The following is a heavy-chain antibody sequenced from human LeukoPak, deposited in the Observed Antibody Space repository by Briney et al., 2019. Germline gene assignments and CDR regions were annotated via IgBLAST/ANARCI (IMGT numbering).Heavy chain of an antibody. CDR3: ARPLEGGWFDP. D-gene: IGHD1-1*01. V-gene: IGHV4-39*01. CDR1: GGSISSGSYY. Sequence: SQTLSLTCTVSGGSISSGSYYWGWIRQPPGKGLEWIGSIYYSGSTYYNPSLKSRVTISVDTSKNQFSLKLSSVTAADTAVYYCARPLEGGWFDPWGQGTLVTVSS. CDR2: IYYSGST. J-gene: IGHJ5*02.